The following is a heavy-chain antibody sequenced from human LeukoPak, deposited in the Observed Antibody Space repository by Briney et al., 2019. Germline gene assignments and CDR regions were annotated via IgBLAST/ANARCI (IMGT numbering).Heavy chain of an antibody. J-gene: IGHJ4*02. CDR3: AKVGRDVAAAGPYYFDY. CDR1: GFTFSSYA. V-gene: IGHV3-23*01. D-gene: IGHD6-13*01. Sequence: GGSLRLSCAASGFTFSSYALSWVRQAPGKGLERISIISESGVITYYADSVKGRFNISRDNSKNTLYLQMNSLRAEDTAVYYCAKVGRDVAAAGPYYFDYWGQGTLVTVSS. CDR2: ISESGVIT.